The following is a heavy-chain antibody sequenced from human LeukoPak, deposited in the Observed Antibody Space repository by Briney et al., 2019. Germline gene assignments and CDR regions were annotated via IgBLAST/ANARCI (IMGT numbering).Heavy chain of an antibody. CDR2: ISYDGSNK. J-gene: IGHJ4*02. CDR1: GFTFSSYA. V-gene: IGHV3-30*04. Sequence: PGGSLRLSCAASGFTFSSYAMHWVRQAPGKGLEWVAVISYDGSNKYYADSVKGRFTISRDNSNNTLYLQMNSLRAEDTAVYYCARGHQAPVLLWFGELLFWGQGPLVTVSS. CDR3: ARGHQAPVLLWFGELLF. D-gene: IGHD3-10*01.